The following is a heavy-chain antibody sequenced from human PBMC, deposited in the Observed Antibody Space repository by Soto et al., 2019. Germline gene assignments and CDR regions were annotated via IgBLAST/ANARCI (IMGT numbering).Heavy chain of an antibody. CDR2: IYYSGST. J-gene: IGHJ4*02. CDR3: ARSYGDYSDY. Sequence: SETLSLTCTVSGGYISSYYLSWIRQPPGKGLEWIGYIYYSGSTNYNPSLKSRVTISVDTSKNQFSLKLSSVTAADTAVYYCARSYGDYSDYWGQGTLVTVSS. D-gene: IGHD4-17*01. CDR1: GGYISSYY. V-gene: IGHV4-59*08.